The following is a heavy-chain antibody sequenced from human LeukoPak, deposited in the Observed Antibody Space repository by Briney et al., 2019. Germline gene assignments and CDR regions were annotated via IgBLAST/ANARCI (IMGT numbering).Heavy chain of an antibody. CDR3: ARGFGSSSFFDY. D-gene: IGHD6-6*01. J-gene: IGHJ4*02. CDR2: IYNSGRT. Sequence: SETLSLTCTVSGGSISSGDYYWSWIRQPPGKGLEWIGYIYNSGRTYHNPSLKSRLTVSIDTSKNQFSLNLNSVTAADTAVYYSARGFGSSSFFDYWGQGTLVSVSS. V-gene: IGHV4-30-4*01. CDR1: GGSISSGDYY.